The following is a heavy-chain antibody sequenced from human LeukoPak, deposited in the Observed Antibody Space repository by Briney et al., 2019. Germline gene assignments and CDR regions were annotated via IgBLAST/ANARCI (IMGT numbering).Heavy chain of an antibody. Sequence: PGGSLRLSCAASGFTFSDYSMNWVRQAPGQGLEWVSYISTSGNYIYYADSVKGRFTITRDNAKNSLYLQLNSLRAEDTVVYYCSRGSYNSGGTSDYWGQGNLVTVSS. CDR2: ISTSGNYI. CDR1: GFTFSDYS. J-gene: IGHJ4*02. CDR3: SRGSYNSGGTSDY. V-gene: IGHV3-21*01. D-gene: IGHD2-15*01.